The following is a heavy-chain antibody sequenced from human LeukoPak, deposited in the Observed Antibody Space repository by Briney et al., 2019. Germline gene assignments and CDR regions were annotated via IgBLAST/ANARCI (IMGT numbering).Heavy chain of an antibody. V-gene: IGHV4-4*02. Sequence: SGTLSLTCAVSGDSISDSDWWTWVRQPPGKGLEWIGEIRHSGSTNYSPSLKSRVTISIDKSKNQLSLKLSSVTAADTANYFCASSGHYFDSSAYYLKYWGQGTLVTVSS. D-gene: IGHD3-22*01. CDR1: GDSISDSDW. J-gene: IGHJ4*02. CDR3: ASSGHYFDSSAYYLKY. CDR2: IRHSGST.